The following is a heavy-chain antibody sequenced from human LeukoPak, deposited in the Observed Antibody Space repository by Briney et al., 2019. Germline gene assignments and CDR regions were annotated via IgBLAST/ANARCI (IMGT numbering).Heavy chain of an antibody. V-gene: IGHV5-51*01. D-gene: IGHD3-16*01. CDR2: IYPGDSDT. Sequence: PGESLKISCQGSGSTFSSYWIGWVRQVPGKGLEWMGIIYPGDSDTRYNPSFQGQVTISADKSISTAYLKWSSLKASDTAMYYCARRADDYVWGSTVFWLDSWGQGTLVTVSS. CDR3: ARRADDYVWGSTVFWLDS. J-gene: IGHJ4*02. CDR1: GSTFSSYW.